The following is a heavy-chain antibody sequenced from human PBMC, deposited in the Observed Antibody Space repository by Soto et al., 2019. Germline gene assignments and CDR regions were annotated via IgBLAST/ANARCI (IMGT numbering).Heavy chain of an antibody. CDR1: GFTFDDYA. D-gene: IGHD6-13*01. V-gene: IGHV3-9*01. Sequence: GGSLRLSCAASGFTFDDYAMHWVRQAPGKGLEWVSGISWNSGSIGYADSVKGRFTISRDNAKNSLYLQMNSLRAEDTALYYCAKDMYSGSWYGFKGSFDYWGQGTLVTVSS. J-gene: IGHJ4*02. CDR2: ISWNSGSI. CDR3: AKDMYSGSWYGFKGSFDY.